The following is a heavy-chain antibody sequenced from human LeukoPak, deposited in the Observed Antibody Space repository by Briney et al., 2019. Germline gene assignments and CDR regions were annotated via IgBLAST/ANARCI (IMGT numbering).Heavy chain of an antibody. CDR1: GGSISSYY. V-gene: IGHV4-59*01. D-gene: IGHD5-12*01. J-gene: IGHJ4*02. CDR3: ARPNRYDLYFDY. CDR2: IYYSGST. Sequence: PSETLSLTCTVSGGSISSYYWSWIRQPPGKGLEWIGYIYYSGSTNYNPSLKSRVTISVDTSKNRFSLKLSSVTAADTAVYYCARPNRYDLYFDYWGQGTLVTVSS.